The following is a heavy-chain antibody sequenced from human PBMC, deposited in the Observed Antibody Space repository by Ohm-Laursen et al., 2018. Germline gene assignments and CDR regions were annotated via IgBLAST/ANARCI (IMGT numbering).Heavy chain of an antibody. CDR3: AKDIREDYSNIGDPFDY. J-gene: IGHJ4*02. V-gene: IGHV1-69*04. Sequence: SVKVSCKASGGTSSTYAISWVRQAPGQGLEWMGRIIPILGIANHAQTFQGRVTITADKSTSTAYMELSSLRSEDTAVYYCAKDIREDYSNIGDPFDYWGQGILVTVSS. D-gene: IGHD4-11*01. CDR1: GGTSSTYA. CDR2: IIPILGIA.